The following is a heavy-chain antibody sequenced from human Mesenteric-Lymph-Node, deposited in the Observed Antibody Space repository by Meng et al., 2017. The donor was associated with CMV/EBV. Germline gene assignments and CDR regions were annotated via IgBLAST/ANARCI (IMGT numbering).Heavy chain of an antibody. CDR2: QYYSGST. Sequence: SETLSLTCTVSGGSISSRTSYWGWIRQPPGKVLEWIGSQYYSGSTYYNPSLRSRVTISVDTSKNQFSLKLSSVTAADTAVYYCAREQEPYYDFWSGLSSAPPYYFDYWGQGTLVTVSS. CDR1: GGSISSRTSY. D-gene: IGHD3-3*01. J-gene: IGHJ4*02. CDR3: AREQEPYYDFWSGLSSAPPYYFDY. V-gene: IGHV4-39*07.